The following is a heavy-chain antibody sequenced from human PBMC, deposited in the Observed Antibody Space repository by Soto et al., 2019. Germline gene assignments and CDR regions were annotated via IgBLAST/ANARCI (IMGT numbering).Heavy chain of an antibody. V-gene: IGHV3-48*02. CDR3: ARDYLTVGLTYCGGDCYSTFFDY. D-gene: IGHD2-21*02. CDR2: ISSSSSTI. J-gene: IGHJ4*02. CDR1: GFTFSSYS. Sequence: PGGSLRLSCAASGFTFSSYSMNWVRQAPGKGLEWVSYISSSSSTIYYADSVKGRFTISRDNAKNSLYLQMNSLRDEDTAVYYCARDYLTVGLTYCGGDCYSTFFDYWGQGTLVTVSS.